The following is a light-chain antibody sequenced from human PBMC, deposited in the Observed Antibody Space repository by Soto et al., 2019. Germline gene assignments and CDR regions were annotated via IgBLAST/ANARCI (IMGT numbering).Light chain of an antibody. CDR3: QQSYSTPWT. Sequence: DIQMTQSPSSLSASVGDRVTITCQASQDISDVLNWYQQKPGKAPKLLIYASSSLQSGVPSRFSGSGSGTDFTLTISNLQPEDFATYYCQQSYSTPWTFGQGTKVDIK. V-gene: IGKV1-39*01. J-gene: IGKJ1*01. CDR2: ASS. CDR1: QDISDV.